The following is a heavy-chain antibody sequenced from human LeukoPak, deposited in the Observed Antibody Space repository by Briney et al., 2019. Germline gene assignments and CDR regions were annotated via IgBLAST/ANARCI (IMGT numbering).Heavy chain of an antibody. Sequence: GGSLRLSCAASGFTVSSNYMSWVRQAPGKGLEWVSVIYSGGSTYYADSVKGRFTISRHNSRNTLYLQMNSLRAEDTAVYYCSRGGYGDYNNWFDPWGQGTLVIVSS. J-gene: IGHJ5*02. D-gene: IGHD4-17*01. CDR1: GFTVSSNY. V-gene: IGHV3-53*01. CDR2: IYSGGST. CDR3: SRGGYGDYNNWFDP.